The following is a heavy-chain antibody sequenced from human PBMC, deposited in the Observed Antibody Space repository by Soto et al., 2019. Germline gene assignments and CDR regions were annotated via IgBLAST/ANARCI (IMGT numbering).Heavy chain of an antibody. D-gene: IGHD3-16*01. J-gene: IGHJ6*04. Sequence: PGGSLRLSCTGSGLTVSSSEMNWVRQAPGKGLEWVSYINEDGTTFYADSVKGRLTISRDSAENSLFLQMNSLRADDTAVYYCSRDKGEQVAYGIDVWGKRTTVTVS. CDR1: GLTVSSSE. CDR3: SRDKGEQVAYGIDV. CDR2: INEDGTTF. V-gene: IGHV3-48*03.